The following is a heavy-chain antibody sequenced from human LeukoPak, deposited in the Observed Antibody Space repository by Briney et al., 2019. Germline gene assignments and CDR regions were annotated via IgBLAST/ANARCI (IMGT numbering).Heavy chain of an antibody. J-gene: IGHJ4*02. CDR2: IYRGDGT. Sequence: TGGSLRLSCAASGFTFINNYMTWVRQAPGKGLEWVSVIYRGDGTYYADSVKGRFTISRDSSKNTLYLQMNSLRAEDTAVYYCARHLQTQWLVIGYWGQGTQVTVSS. CDR1: GFTFINNY. CDR3: ARHLQTQWLVIGY. V-gene: IGHV3-66*04. D-gene: IGHD6-19*01.